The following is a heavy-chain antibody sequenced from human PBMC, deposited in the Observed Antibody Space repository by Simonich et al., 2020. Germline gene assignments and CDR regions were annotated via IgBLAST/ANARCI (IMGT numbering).Heavy chain of an antibody. CDR3: AREQARGGAFDI. J-gene: IGHJ3*02. D-gene: IGHD3-16*01. V-gene: IGHV3-21*01. CDR2: ISSSSSYI. CDR1: GFTFSSDS. Sequence: EVQLVESGGGLVKPGGSLRLSCAASGFTFSSDSMNWVRQAPGKGLGWVSSISSSSSYIYYADAVKGRFTISRDNAKNSLYLQMNSLRAEDTAVYYCAREQARGGAFDIWGQGTMVTVSS.